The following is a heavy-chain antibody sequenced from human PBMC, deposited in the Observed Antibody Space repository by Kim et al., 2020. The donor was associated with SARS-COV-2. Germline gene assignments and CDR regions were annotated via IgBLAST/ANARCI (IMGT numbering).Heavy chain of an antibody. V-gene: IGHV3-48*01. CDR3: ASLWGMDV. Sequence: SGNAQYSGALVRGRCTISRDNAKYSLYLQMNSLRAEEAAVYYCASLWGMDVWGQGTTVTVSS. CDR2: SGNAQ. J-gene: IGHJ6*02.